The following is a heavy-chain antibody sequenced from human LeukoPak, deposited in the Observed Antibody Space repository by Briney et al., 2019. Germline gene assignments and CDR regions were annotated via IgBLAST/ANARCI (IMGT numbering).Heavy chain of an antibody. V-gene: IGHV1-24*01. CDR1: GYTLTELS. Sequence: ASVKVSCKVSGYTLTELSIHWVRQAPGKGLEWMGGFAPEDDEAIYAQKFQGRVTMTEDTSTDTAYMELSSLRSEDTAVYYCATVVDNSWFGYWGQGTLVTVSS. CDR2: FAPEDDEA. D-gene: IGHD4-11*01. CDR3: ATVVDNSWFGY. J-gene: IGHJ4*02.